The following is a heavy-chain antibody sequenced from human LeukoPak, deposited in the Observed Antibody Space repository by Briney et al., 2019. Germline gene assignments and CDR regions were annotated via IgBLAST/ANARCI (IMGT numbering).Heavy chain of an antibody. CDR2: INPNGGDT. J-gene: IGHJ5*02. CDR3: ARMTVSGRDNWFDP. D-gene: IGHD6-19*01. V-gene: IGHV1-2*02. CDR1: GYTFTGYY. Sequence: ASVKVSCKASGYTFTGYYMHWVRQAPGQGLQWMGWINPNGGDTNYAQKFQGRVTMTRDTSISTAYMELSRLRSDDTAVYYCARMTVSGRDNWFDPWGQGTLVTVSS.